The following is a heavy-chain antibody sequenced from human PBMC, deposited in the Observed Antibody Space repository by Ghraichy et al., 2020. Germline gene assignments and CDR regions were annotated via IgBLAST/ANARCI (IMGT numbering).Heavy chain of an antibody. Sequence: SETLSLTCTVSGGSFTTYYWSWIRQPPGKGLQWIGYAHSSGSAYYNRSLKSRVTISVDTSQNQFSLRVTSLTAADTAVYYCARRHGYSGSMDYWGQGTLVSVCS. CDR3: ARRHGYSGSMDY. CDR1: GGSFTTYY. CDR2: AHSSGSA. V-gene: IGHV4-59*01. J-gene: IGHJ4*02. D-gene: IGHD5-12*01.